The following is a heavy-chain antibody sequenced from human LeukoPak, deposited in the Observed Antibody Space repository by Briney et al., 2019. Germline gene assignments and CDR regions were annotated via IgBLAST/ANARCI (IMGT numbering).Heavy chain of an antibody. Sequence: SETLSLTCTVSGGSISSSSYYWGWIRQPPGKGLEWIGSIYYSGSTYYNPSLKSRVTISVDTSKNQFSLKLSSVTAADTAVYYCARGAAAGNAEYFQHWGQGTLVTVSS. CDR1: GGSISSSSYY. CDR3: ARGAAAGNAEYFQH. D-gene: IGHD6-13*01. J-gene: IGHJ1*01. CDR2: IYYSGST. V-gene: IGHV4-39*07.